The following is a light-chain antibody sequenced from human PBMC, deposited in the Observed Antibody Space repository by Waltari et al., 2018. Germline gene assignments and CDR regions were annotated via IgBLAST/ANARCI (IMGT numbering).Light chain of an antibody. CDR1: TPTIGNTY. CDR3: GTWDSSLSGAV. CDR2: EDS. J-gene: IGLJ7*01. Sequence: QSVLTQPPSVSAAPGPRVTLPGPGGTPTIGNTYVSWYRQFPGTAPKLPIYEDSERPSGMPGRFSGSKSGTSATRDITGLQAGDEADYYCGTWDSSLSGAVFGGGTHLTVL. V-gene: IGLV1-51*02.